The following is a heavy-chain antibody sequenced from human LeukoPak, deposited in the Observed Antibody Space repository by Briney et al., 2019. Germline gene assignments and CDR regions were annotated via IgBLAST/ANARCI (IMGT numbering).Heavy chain of an antibody. CDR1: GGTFSSYA. V-gene: IGHV1-69*05. CDR2: IIPIFGTA. D-gene: IGHD1-26*01. J-gene: IGHJ4*02. CDR3: ARGVRRRELLPVFDY. Sequence: ASVKVSCKASGGTFSSYAISWVRQAPGQGLEWMGGIIPIFGTANYAQKFQGRVTITTDESTSTAYMELSSLRSEDTAVYYCARGVRRRELLPVFDYWGQGTLVTVSS.